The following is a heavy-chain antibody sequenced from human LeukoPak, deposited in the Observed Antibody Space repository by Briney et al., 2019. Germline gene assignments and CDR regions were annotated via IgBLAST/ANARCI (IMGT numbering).Heavy chain of an antibody. D-gene: IGHD1-7*01. J-gene: IGHJ6*03. CDR1: GGSISSSSYY. V-gene: IGHV4-39*07. Sequence: SETLSLTCTVSGGSISSSSYYWGWIRQPPGKGLEWIGSFYYSGSTYYNPSLKSRVTISVDTSKNQFSLKLRSVTAADTAVYYCAKSSWERKYNWNYGDYYYYYMDVWGKGTTVTVSS. CDR2: FYYSGST. CDR3: AKSSWERKYNWNYGDYYYYYMDV.